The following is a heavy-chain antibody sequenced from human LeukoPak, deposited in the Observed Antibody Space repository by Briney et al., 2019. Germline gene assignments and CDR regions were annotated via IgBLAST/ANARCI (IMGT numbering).Heavy chain of an antibody. CDR2: ITGNGGGT. CDR1: ELTFSSYA. CDR3: AKKIAVAGPWAFDI. D-gene: IGHD6-19*01. Sequence: PGGSLRLSCAAPELTFSSYAMTWFRQPPGKGLEWSSAITGNGGGTYYADSVEGRFTISRDNSKNTLYLQVNGLRADDTDVYYCAKKIAVAGPWAFDIWGQGSMVTVSS. V-gene: IGHV3-23*01. J-gene: IGHJ3*02.